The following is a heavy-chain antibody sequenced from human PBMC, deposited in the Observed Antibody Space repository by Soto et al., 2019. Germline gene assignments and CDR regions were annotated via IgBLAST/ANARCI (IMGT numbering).Heavy chain of an antibody. CDR3: ATRYYYGSGSSSPRDNWFDP. Sequence: HPGGSLRLSCAASGFTFSSYEMNWVRQAPGKGLEWVSYISSSGSTIYYADSVKGRFTISRDNAKNSLYLQMNSLRAEDTAVYYCATRYYYGSGSSSPRDNWFDPWGQGTLVTVSS. CDR1: GFTFSSYE. D-gene: IGHD3-10*01. V-gene: IGHV3-48*03. J-gene: IGHJ5*02. CDR2: ISSSGSTI.